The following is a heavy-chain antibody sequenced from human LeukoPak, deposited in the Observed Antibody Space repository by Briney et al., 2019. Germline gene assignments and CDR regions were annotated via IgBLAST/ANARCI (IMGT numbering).Heavy chain of an antibody. CDR3: ASLRGYSRPGI. Sequence: SETLSLTCAVCGGSFSGYYWSWIRQPPGKGLEWIGEINHSGSTNYNPSLKSRVTISVDTSKNQFSLKLSSVTAADTAVYYCASLRGYSRPGIWGQGTMVTVSS. V-gene: IGHV4-34*01. CDR2: INHSGST. D-gene: IGHD5-12*01. CDR1: GGSFSGYY. J-gene: IGHJ3*02.